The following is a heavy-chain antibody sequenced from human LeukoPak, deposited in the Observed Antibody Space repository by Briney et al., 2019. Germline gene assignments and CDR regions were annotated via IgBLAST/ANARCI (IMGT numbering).Heavy chain of an antibody. CDR1: GFTFSSYG. J-gene: IGHJ4*02. Sequence: GGSLRLSCAASGFTFSSYGMHWVRQAPGKGLEWAAVISYDGSNKYHADSVKGRFTISRDNSKNTLYLQVNSLRPEDTAVYYCAKDPSSVWYYFDYWGQGTLVTVSS. D-gene: IGHD6-19*01. CDR2: ISYDGSNK. CDR3: AKDPSSVWYYFDY. V-gene: IGHV3-30*18.